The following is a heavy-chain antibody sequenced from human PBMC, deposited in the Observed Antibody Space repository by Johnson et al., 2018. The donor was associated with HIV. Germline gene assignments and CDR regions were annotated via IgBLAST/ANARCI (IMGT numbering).Heavy chain of an antibody. Sequence: VQLVESGGGVVQPGRSLRLSCAASGFTFSNSDMHWVRQPTGQGLEWVSGMGTAGDRHYADSVNGRFTVSRENAKNTLYLQMNSLRPEYTAVYYCARDGRERVTRGSFDGWGQGTVVTVS. V-gene: IGHV3-13*01. J-gene: IGHJ3*01. CDR1: GFTFSNSD. CDR3: ARDGRERVTRGSFDG. D-gene: IGHD1-26*01. CDR2: MGTAGDR.